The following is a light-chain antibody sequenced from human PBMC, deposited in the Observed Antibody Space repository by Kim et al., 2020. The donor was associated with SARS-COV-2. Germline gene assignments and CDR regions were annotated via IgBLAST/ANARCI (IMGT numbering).Light chain of an antibody. CDR3: QAWDTSTYV. Sequence: VAPGQTASITCSGDKLGHKYVCWYQQKPGQSPVLVIYQDTKRPSEIPERFSGSNSGNTATLTISGTQAMDEADYYCQAWDTSTYVFGTGTKVTVL. V-gene: IGLV3-1*01. CDR2: QDT. J-gene: IGLJ1*01. CDR1: KLGHKY.